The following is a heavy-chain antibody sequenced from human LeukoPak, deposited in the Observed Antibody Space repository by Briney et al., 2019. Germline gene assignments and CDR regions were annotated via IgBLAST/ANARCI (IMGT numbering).Heavy chain of an antibody. V-gene: IGHV4-34*01. CDR3: ARGFAPYCCGSGSFGY. Sequence: SETLSLTCAVYGGSFSGYYWSWIRQPPGKGLEWSGEINHSGSTNYNPSLKSRVTISVDTSKNQFSLKLSSVTAADTAVYYCARGFAPYCCGSGSFGYWGQGTLVTVPS. CDR2: INHSGST. J-gene: IGHJ4*02. CDR1: GGSFSGYY. D-gene: IGHD3-10*01.